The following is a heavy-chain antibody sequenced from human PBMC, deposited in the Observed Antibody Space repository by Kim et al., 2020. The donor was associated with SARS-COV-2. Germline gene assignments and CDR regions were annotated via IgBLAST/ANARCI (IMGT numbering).Heavy chain of an antibody. CDR3: TTDLDSRVRGPRDY. CDR1: GFTFSNAW. J-gene: IGHJ4*02. Sequence: GGSLRLSCAASGFTFSNAWMSWVRQAPGKGLEWVGRIKSKTDGGTTDYAAPVKGRFTISRDDSKNTLYLQMNSLKTEDTAVYYCTTDLDSRVRGPRDYWGQGTLVTVSS. D-gene: IGHD3-10*01. CDR2: IKSKTDGGTT. V-gene: IGHV3-15*01.